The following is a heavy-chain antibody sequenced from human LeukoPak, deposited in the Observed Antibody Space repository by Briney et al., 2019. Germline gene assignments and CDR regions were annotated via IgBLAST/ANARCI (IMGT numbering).Heavy chain of an antibody. J-gene: IGHJ4*02. Sequence: GGSLRLSCAASGFTFRSYWMHWVRQVAGKGLVWVSRISSKGSSTSYADSVKGRFTISRDNAKNTLYLQMNSLRAEDTAVYSCARGSSVVALDWGQGTLVTVSS. CDR1: GFTFRSYW. CDR2: ISSKGSST. V-gene: IGHV3-74*01. D-gene: IGHD2-15*01. CDR3: ARGSSVVALD.